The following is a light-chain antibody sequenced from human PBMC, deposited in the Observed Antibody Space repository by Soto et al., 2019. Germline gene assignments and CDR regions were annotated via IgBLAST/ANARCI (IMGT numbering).Light chain of an antibody. Sequence: QLVLTQPPSVSGAPGQRVTISCTGSSSNIGAGYDVHWYQQLPGTAPKLLIYCNSNRPSGVPDRFSGSKSGTSASLAITGLQAEDEADYYCQSYDSSLSGWVFGGGTKLTVL. CDR2: CNS. CDR3: QSYDSSLSGWV. V-gene: IGLV1-40*01. CDR1: SSNIGAGYD. J-gene: IGLJ3*02.